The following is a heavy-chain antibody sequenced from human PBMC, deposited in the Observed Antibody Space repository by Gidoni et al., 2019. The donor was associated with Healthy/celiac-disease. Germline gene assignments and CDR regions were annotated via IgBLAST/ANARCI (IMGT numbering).Heavy chain of an antibody. V-gene: IGHV1-2*02. Sequence: QVQLVQSGAEVKKPGASVKVSCTASGYTFTGYYMHWVLQAPGQALECMRWINPNRGGTNYAQKFQGRVNMTRDTSISTAYMELSRLRSDDTAVYYCARDTLLRYFDGGAYGAFDIWGQGTMVTVSS. D-gene: IGHD3-9*01. CDR2: INPNRGGT. CDR1: GYTFTGYY. J-gene: IGHJ3*02. CDR3: ARDTLLRYFDGGAYGAFDI.